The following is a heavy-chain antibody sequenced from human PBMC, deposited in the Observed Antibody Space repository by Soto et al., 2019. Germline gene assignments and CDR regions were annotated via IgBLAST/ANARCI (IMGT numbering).Heavy chain of an antibody. D-gene: IGHD6-19*01. CDR1: GFTFSSYS. V-gene: IGHV3-21*01. Sequence: EVQLEESGGGLVKPGGSLRLSCAASGFTFSSYSMNWVRQAPGKGLEWVSSISSSSSYIYYADSVKGRFTISRDNAKNSLYLQMNSLRAEDTAVYYCARDRDSSGWYASNDYWGQGTLVTVSS. J-gene: IGHJ4*02. CDR2: ISSSSSYI. CDR3: ARDRDSSGWYASNDY.